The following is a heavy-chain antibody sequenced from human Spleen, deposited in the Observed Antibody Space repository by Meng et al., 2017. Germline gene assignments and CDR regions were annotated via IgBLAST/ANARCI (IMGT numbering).Heavy chain of an antibody. D-gene: IGHD1-26*01. Sequence: QVQLVQSGAEVKKPGASVKVSCKASGYTFTSYGISWVRQAPGQGLEWMGWISAYNGNTNYAQRLQGRVTMTTDTSTSTAYMELRSLRSDDTAVYYCARFETRWELPLEGWYDPWGQGTLVTVSS. V-gene: IGHV1-18*01. CDR3: ARFETRWELPLEGWYDP. CDR1: GYTFTSYG. CDR2: ISAYNGNT. J-gene: IGHJ5*02.